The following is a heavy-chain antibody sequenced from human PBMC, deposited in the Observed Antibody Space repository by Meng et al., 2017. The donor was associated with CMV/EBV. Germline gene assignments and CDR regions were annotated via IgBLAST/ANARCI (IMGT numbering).Heavy chain of an antibody. CDR1: GYTFTSYD. J-gene: IGHJ6*02. CDR2: IIPIFGTA. CDR3: AREIYYYDSSGYYWANGMDV. D-gene: IGHD3-22*01. Sequence: SVKVSCKASGYTFTSYDINWVRQAPGQGLEWMGVIIPIFGTANYAQKFQGRVTITTDESTSTAYMELSSLRSEDTAVYYCAREIYYYDSSGYYWANGMDVWGQGTTVTVSS. V-gene: IGHV1-69*05.